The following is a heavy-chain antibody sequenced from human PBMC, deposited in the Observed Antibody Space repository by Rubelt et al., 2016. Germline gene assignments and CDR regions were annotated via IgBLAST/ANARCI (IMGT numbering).Heavy chain of an antibody. D-gene: IGHD3-3*01. Sequence: QVQLQQWGAGLLKPSETLSLTCAVYGGSFSGYYWSWIRQPPGKGLEWIGYIYYSGSTNYNPSLKSRVTISVYTSKNQFSLKLSSVTASDTAVYYCARHWGVFGVVISRFDYWGQGTLVTVSS. V-gene: IGHV4-34*11. J-gene: IGHJ4*02. CDR2: IYYSGST. CDR1: GGSFSGYY. CDR3: ARHWGVFGVVISRFDY.